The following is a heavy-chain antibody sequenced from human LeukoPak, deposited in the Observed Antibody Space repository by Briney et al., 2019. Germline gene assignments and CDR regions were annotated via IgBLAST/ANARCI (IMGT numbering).Heavy chain of an antibody. CDR2: IYYSGST. Sequence: PSETLSLTCTVSGVSISSYYWSWIRQPPGKGLEWIGYIYYSGSTNYNPSLKSRVTISVDTSKNQFSLKLSSVTAADTAVYYCARVRGGYWYFDLWGRGTLVTVSS. V-gene: IGHV4-59*01. CDR3: ARVRGGYWYFDL. CDR1: GVSISSYY. D-gene: IGHD4-23*01. J-gene: IGHJ2*01.